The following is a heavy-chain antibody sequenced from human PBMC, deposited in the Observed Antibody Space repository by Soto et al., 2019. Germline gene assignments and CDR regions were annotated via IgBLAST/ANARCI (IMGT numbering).Heavy chain of an antibody. CDR1: GFTFSSYG. Sequence: GGSLRLCCAASGFTFSSYGMHWVRQAPGKGLEWVAVISYDGSNKYYADSVKGRFTISRDNSKNTLYLQMNSLRAEDTAVYYCAKPKGYYDSSDSYFDYWGQGTLVTVSS. J-gene: IGHJ4*02. CDR2: ISYDGSNK. D-gene: IGHD3-22*01. CDR3: AKPKGYYDSSDSYFDY. V-gene: IGHV3-30*18.